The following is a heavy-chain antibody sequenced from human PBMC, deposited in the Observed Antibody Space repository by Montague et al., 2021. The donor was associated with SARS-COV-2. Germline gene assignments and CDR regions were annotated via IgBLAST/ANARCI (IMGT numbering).Heavy chain of an antibody. CDR1: GGSVSSCY. J-gene: IGHJ5*02. Sequence: SETLSLTCTVSGGSVSSCYYNWIRLPPPNGLELVGNMPNNYSTNSNYNPSLQSRVTLSVDTSQNQFSLKLSSLTAADTAVYYCARHARRSSEWLDVWGQGTLVTVSS. D-gene: IGHD6-6*01. CDR2: MPNNYST. CDR3: ARHARRSSEWLDV. V-gene: IGHV4-59*08.